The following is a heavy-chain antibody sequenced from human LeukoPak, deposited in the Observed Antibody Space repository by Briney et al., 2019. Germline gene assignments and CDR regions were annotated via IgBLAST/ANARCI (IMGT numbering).Heavy chain of an antibody. CDR1: GGSISSHY. CDR3: AIGEQAYYFDY. D-gene: IGHD3-10*01. V-gene: IGHV4-59*11. J-gene: IGHJ4*02. CDR2: IYYSGST. Sequence: SETLSLTCTVSGGSISSHYWSWIRQPPGKGLEWIGYIYYSGSTNYNPSLKSRVTISVDTSKNQFSLKLSSVTAADTAVYYCAIGEQAYYFDYWGQGNLVTVSS.